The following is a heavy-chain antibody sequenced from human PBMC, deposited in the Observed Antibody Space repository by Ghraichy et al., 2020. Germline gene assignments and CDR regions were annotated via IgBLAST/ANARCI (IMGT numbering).Heavy chain of an antibody. CDR2: IYFNGNT. Sequence: SETLSLTCNVSGASINTRGYYWGWIRQPPGKGLEWIGSIYFNGNTNYNPSLSSRVTIFLDTSKNHFSLELTSVTAADTAIYYCARPILYSSSYFDYWGQGSLVTVSS. D-gene: IGHD6-6*01. CDR1: GASINTRGYY. V-gene: IGHV4-39*01. J-gene: IGHJ4*02. CDR3: ARPILYSSSYFDY.